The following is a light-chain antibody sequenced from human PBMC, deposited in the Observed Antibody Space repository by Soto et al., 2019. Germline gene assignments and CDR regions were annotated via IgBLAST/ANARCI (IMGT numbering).Light chain of an antibody. CDR2: GAS. CDR3: QQYGSSCT. V-gene: IGKV3-20*01. CDR1: QSVEIN. J-gene: IGKJ1*01. Sequence: IVLAQSPSTRSLSLGDRVTISCRASQSVEINLAWYQQKPGKAPKLLISGASSFESGIPDRFSGSGSGTDFTLTISRLEPEDFAVYYCQQYGSSCTFGQGTKVDIK.